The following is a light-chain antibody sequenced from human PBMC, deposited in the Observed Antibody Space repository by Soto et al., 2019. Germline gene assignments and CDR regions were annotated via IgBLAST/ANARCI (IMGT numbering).Light chain of an antibody. J-gene: IGLJ1*01. Sequence: QSVMTQPPSVSAAPGQKVTISCSGSSSNIGGNSVSWYQQLPGTAPKLLIYDDNTRPSGIPDRFSGSKSGTSATLGITGFQTGDEADYYCGSWDSSLSAYVFGTWTKLTVL. CDR1: SSNIGGNS. CDR2: DDN. V-gene: IGLV1-51*01. CDR3: GSWDSSLSAYV.